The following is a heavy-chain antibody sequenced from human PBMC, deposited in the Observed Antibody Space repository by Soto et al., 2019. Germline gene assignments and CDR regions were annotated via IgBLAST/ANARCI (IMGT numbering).Heavy chain of an antibody. J-gene: IGHJ6*02. CDR1: GGTFSSYA. D-gene: IGHD6-6*01. CDR3: ARDSRDSIAARRPYYYCFFMCV. V-gene: IGHV1-69*01. Sequence: QVQLVQSGAEVQKPGSSVKVSCKASGGTFSSYAISWVRQAPGQGLEWMGGIIPIFGTANYAQKFQGRVTITAVESTIAAYMELSSLRSEGPGLYYWARDSRDSIAARRPYYYCFFMCVWCHGTTVTVSS. CDR2: IIPIFGTA.